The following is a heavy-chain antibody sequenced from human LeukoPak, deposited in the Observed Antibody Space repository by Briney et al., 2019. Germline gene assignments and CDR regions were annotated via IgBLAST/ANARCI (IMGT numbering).Heavy chain of an antibody. CDR3: ARGRGSARSSLFDY. D-gene: IGHD3-3*01. V-gene: IGHV2-5*01. J-gene: IGHJ4*02. CDR2: IYWNDDE. Sequence: SGPTLMNPTQSITLTWTFSGFSLSPSEMGVGWLRQDPGKALDWLALIYWNDDEYYSPSMKTRLTIIKDTSKNQVVLKMTNVDAVDRGTYYCARGRGSARSSLFDYWGQGTLVTVSS. CDR1: GFSLSPSEMG.